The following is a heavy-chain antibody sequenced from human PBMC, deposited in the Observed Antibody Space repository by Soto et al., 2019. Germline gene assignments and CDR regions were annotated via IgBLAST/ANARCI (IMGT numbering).Heavy chain of an antibody. CDR1: GFTVSSNY. D-gene: IGHD6-13*01. V-gene: IGHV3-53*01. CDR3: ARSGYTSSWTGYYFDY. Sequence: PGGSLRLSCAASGFTVSSNYMSWVRQAPGKGLEWVSVIYGGGSTYYADSVKGRFTISRDNSKNMLYIQMNSLRAEDTAVYYCARSGYTSSWTGYYFDYWGQGTLVTVS. CDR2: IYGGGST. J-gene: IGHJ4*02.